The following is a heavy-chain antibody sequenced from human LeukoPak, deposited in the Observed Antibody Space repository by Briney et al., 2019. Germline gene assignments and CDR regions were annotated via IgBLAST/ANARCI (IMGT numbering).Heavy chain of an antibody. J-gene: IGHJ4*02. V-gene: IGHV3-23*01. CDR1: EFTYD. CDR2: ISSSGSNT. D-gene: IGHD4-17*01. CDR3: AKDDYGDSDY. Sequence: GGSLRLSCAASEFTYDMNWVRQAPGKGLECVSAISSSGSNTYYADSVKGRFTISRDNSKNTLYLQMNSLRAEDTAVYYCAKDDYGDSDYWGQGTLVTVSS.